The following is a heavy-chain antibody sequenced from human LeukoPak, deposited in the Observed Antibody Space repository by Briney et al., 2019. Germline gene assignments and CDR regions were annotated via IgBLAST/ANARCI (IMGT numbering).Heavy chain of an antibody. D-gene: IGHD2-21*02. CDR3: TRDVALGVTEEFSDFDY. V-gene: IGHV3-49*04. CDR1: GFTFGDYA. J-gene: IGHJ4*02. Sequence: GGSLRLSCTASGFTFGDYAMSWVRQAPGKGLEWVGFIRSKAYGGTTEYAASVKGRFTISRDDSKSIAYLQMNSLKTEDTAVYYCTRDVALGVTEEFSDFDYWGQGTLVTVSS. CDR2: IRSKAYGGTT.